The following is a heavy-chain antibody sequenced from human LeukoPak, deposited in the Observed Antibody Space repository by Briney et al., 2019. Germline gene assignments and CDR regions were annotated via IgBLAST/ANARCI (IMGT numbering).Heavy chain of an antibody. J-gene: IGHJ4*02. Sequence: HGASLKISCKGSGYSFTSYWIGWVRQLPGKGLEWMGIIYPGDSDTRYSPSFQGQVTISADKSISTAYLQWSSLKASDTAMYYCATMTTGFFDYWGQGTLVTASS. CDR2: IYPGDSDT. V-gene: IGHV5-51*01. D-gene: IGHD4-17*01. CDR3: ATMTTGFFDY. CDR1: GYSFTSYW.